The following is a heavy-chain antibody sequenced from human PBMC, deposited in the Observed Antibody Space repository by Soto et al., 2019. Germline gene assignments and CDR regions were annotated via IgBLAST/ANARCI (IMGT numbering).Heavy chain of an antibody. V-gene: IGHV1-18*04. CDR3: DIYHLELFRFDY. D-gene: IGHD2-2*01. J-gene: IGHJ4*02. CDR2: ISLYNGNT. CDR1: DFSFTSHG. Sequence: GPEVKKPGASMKVSCKAYDFSFTSHGISWVRQAPGQGLEWMGWISLYNGNTNYAQQFQGRVTMTTDTSTSTAYMELRSLRSDDTAMYFCDIYHLELFRFDYWGQGTLVTVSS.